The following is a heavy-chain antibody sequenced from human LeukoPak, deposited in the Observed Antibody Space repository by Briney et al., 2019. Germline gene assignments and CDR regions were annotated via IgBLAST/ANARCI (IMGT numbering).Heavy chain of an antibody. D-gene: IGHD3-3*01. Sequence: SETLSLTCTVSGGSISSSSYYWGWIRQPPGKGLEWIGSIYYSGSTYYNPSLKSRVTISVDTSKNQFSLKLSSVTAADTAVYYCARAPYYDFWSGFRKDWYYFDYWGQGTLVTVSS. CDR3: ARAPYYDFWSGFRKDWYYFDY. CDR2: IYYSGST. V-gene: IGHV4-39*07. CDR1: GGSISSSSYY. J-gene: IGHJ4*02.